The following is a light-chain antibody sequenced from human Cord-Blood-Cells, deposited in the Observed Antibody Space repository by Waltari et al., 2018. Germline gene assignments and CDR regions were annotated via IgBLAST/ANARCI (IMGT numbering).Light chain of an antibody. CDR3: QQSYSTPYS. J-gene: IGKJ2*03. Sequence: DIQMTQSPSSLSASVGDRVTITCRASQSISSYLNWYQQKPGKAPKLLIYAASSLQSGVPSRFSGSGSGTDFTLTISISSLQPEDFATYYCQQSYSTPYSFGQGTKLEIK. CDR1: QSISSY. CDR2: AAS. V-gene: IGKV1-39*01.